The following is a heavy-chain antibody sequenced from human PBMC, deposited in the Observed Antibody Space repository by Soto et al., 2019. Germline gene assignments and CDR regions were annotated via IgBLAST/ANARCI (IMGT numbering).Heavy chain of an antibody. CDR3: ARDLGVDSADSSGYYPPPRWFDP. J-gene: IGHJ5*02. CDR2: ISSSSSYI. V-gene: IGHV3-21*01. D-gene: IGHD3-22*01. CDR1: GFTFSSYS. Sequence: PGGSLRLSCAASGFTFSSYSMNWVRQAPGKGLEWVSSISSSSSYIYYADSVKGRFTISRDNAKNSLYLQMNSLRAEGTAVYYCARDLGVDSADSSGYYPPPRWFDPWGQGTLVTVSS.